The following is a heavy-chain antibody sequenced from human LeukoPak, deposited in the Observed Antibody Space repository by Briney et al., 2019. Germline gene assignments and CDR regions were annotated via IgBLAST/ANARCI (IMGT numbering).Heavy chain of an antibody. Sequence: SETLFLTCAVYGGSFSGYYWSWIRQPPGKGLEWIGEINHSGSTNYNPSLKSRVTISVDTSKNQFSLKLSSVTAADTAVYYCARGLDGGYHSYYFDYWGQGTLVTVSS. V-gene: IGHV4-34*01. J-gene: IGHJ4*02. D-gene: IGHD3-22*01. CDR2: INHSGST. CDR3: ARGLDGGYHSYYFDY. CDR1: GGSFSGYY.